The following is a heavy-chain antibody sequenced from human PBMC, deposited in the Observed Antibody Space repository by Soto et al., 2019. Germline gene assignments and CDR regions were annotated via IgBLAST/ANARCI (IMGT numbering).Heavy chain of an antibody. D-gene: IGHD3-22*01. Sequence: GASVKVSCKASGGTFSSYAISWVRQAPGQGLEWMGGIIPIFGTANYAQKLQGRVTMTTDTSTSTAYMELRSLRSDDTAVYYCAIDKWGLVVHDDFDIWGQGTMVTVSS. J-gene: IGHJ3*02. CDR3: AIDKWGLVVHDDFDI. V-gene: IGHV1-69*05. CDR1: GGTFSSYA. CDR2: IIPIFGTA.